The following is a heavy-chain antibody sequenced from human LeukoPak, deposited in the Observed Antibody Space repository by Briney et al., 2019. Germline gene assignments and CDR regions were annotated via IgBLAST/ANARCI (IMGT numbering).Heavy chain of an antibody. J-gene: IGHJ6*02. CDR3: ARDGEFYYYYGMDV. V-gene: IGHV3-66*01. CDR2: IYSGGST. CDR1: GFTVSSNY. Sequence: GGSLRLSCAASGFTVSSNYMSWVRQAPGKGLEWVAVIYSGGSTYYADSVKGGFTISRDNSKNTLYLQMNSLRAEDTAVYYCARDGEFYYYYGMDVWGQGTTVTVSS.